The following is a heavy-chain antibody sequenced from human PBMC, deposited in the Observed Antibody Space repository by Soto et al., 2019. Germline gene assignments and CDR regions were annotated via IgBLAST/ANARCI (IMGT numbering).Heavy chain of an antibody. V-gene: IGHV1-69*02. CDR1: GGTFSSYT. CDR3: SSREGQNSFDY. Sequence: ASVKVSCKASGGTFSSYTISWVRQAPGQGLEWMGRIIPILGIANYAQKFQGRVTITADKSTSTAYMELSSLRSEDTAVYYCSSREGQNSFDYWGQGTLVTVSS. CDR2: IIPILGIA. J-gene: IGHJ4*02.